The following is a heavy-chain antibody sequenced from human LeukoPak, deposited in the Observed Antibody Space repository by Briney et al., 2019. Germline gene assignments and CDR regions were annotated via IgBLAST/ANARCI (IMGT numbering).Heavy chain of an antibody. CDR1: GYTITNNY. CDR3: ATDHSRANTAWWFDP. Sequence: ASVKVSCKASGYTITNNYMHWVRQAPGQGLKWMGVINPSGTGTSYAQKFQGRVTMSRDTSTSTLYMELSSLRSEDTAFYYCATDHSRANTAWWFDPWGQGTLVTVSS. J-gene: IGHJ5*02. V-gene: IGHV1-46*01. D-gene: IGHD2-21*02. CDR2: INPSGTGT.